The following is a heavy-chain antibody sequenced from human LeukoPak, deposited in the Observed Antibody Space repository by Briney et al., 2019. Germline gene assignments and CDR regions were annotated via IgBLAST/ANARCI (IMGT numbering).Heavy chain of an antibody. V-gene: IGHV4-30-4*08. J-gene: IGHJ4*02. Sequence: SETLSLACTVSGGSISSGDYYWGWVRQPPGTGLEWLGYIYYSGSTYYNPSLKSRVTISVDTSKNQFSLKLSSGTAADTAVYYCARFERGYSGSEGIDYWGQGTLVTVSS. D-gene: IGHD5-12*01. CDR2: IYYSGST. CDR3: ARFERGYSGSEGIDY. CDR1: GGSISSGDYY.